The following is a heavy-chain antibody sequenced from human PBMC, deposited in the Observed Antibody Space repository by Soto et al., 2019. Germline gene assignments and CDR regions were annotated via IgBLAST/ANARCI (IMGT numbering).Heavy chain of an antibody. CDR3: AMLGYCSSTSCYTQNY. V-gene: IGHV3-23*01. J-gene: IGHJ4*02. CDR1: GFTFSSYA. Sequence: PGGSLRLSCAASGFTFSSYAMSWVRQAPGKGLEWVSAISGSGGSTYYADSVKGRFTISRDNSKNTLYLQMNSLRAEDTAVYYCAMLGYCSSTSCYTQNYWGQGTLVTVSS. D-gene: IGHD2-2*02. CDR2: ISGSGGST.